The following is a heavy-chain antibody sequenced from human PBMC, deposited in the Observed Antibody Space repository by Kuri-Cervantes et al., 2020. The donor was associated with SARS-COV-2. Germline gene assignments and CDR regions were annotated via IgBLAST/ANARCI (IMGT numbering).Heavy chain of an antibody. J-gene: IGHJ6*03. CDR1: GGTFSSYA. CDR2: IIPIFGAA. V-gene: IGHV1-69*06. CDR3: AGDVTSSSSVVYYYYMDV. D-gene: IGHD6-6*01. Sequence: SVKVSCKASGGTFSSYAISWVRQAPGQGLEWMGRIIPIFGAANYAQKFQGRVTITADKSTSTAYMELSSLRSEDTAVYYCAGDVTSSSSVVYYYYMDVWGKGTTVTVSS.